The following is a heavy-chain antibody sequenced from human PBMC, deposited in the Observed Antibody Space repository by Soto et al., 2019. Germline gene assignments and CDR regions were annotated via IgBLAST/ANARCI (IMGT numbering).Heavy chain of an antibody. D-gene: IGHD6-13*01. V-gene: IGHV3-30*18. CDR1: GFTFSSYG. J-gene: IGHJ6*02. Sequence: QVQLVESGGGVVQPGRSLRLSCAASGFTFSSYGMHWVRQAPGKGLEWVAVISYDGSNKYYADSGKGRFTISRDNSKNTLYLQINSLRAEDTAVYYCAKGAAAGTYYYYGMDVGGQGTTVTVSS. CDR3: AKGAAAGTYYYYGMDV. CDR2: ISYDGSNK.